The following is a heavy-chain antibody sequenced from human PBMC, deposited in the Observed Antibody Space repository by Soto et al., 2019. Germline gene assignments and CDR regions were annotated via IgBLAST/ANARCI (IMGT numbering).Heavy chain of an antibody. Sequence: QVQLVQSGAEVKKPGASVKVSCQVSGYTFTGYYLHWARQAPGQGLEWMRWINPDTGAANYALQFQVRVTMSRDTSISTVYLAVSSLGSDDTAVYFCAGGEDCRWLFHYLDYWGQGALVTVSS. CDR2: INPDTGAA. CDR1: GYTFTGYY. D-gene: IGHD2-15*01. CDR3: AGGEDCRWLFHYLDY. J-gene: IGHJ4*02. V-gene: IGHV1-2*02.